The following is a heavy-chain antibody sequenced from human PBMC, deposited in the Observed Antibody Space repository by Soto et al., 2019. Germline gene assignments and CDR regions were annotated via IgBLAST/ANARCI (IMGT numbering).Heavy chain of an antibody. D-gene: IGHD6-13*01. Sequence: EVQLVESGGGLVQPGGSLKLSCAASGFTFSGSAMHWVRQASGKGLEWVGRIRSKANSYATAYAASVKGRFTISRDDSKNTAYQQMNSLKTEDTAVYYCTRHGGVSGQLVLYYWGQGTLVTVSS. CDR3: TRHGGVSGQLVLYY. J-gene: IGHJ4*02. CDR2: IRSKANSYAT. V-gene: IGHV3-73*02. CDR1: GFTFSGSA.